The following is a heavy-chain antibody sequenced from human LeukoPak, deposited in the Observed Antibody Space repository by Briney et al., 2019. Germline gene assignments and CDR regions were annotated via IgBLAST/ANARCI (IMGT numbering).Heavy chain of an antibody. CDR1: GITVTTYA. Sequence: QPGESLRLSCAASGITVTTYAMSWVRQAPGKGLEWVATIKEDGSEEYNGDSMKGRFTISRDNAKNSLHLQMNSLRGEDTAVYYCATYSGPDKWDAFDMWGQGTWVTVSS. D-gene: IGHD1-26*01. V-gene: IGHV3-7*01. CDR2: IKEDGSEE. CDR3: ATYSGPDKWDAFDM. J-gene: IGHJ3*02.